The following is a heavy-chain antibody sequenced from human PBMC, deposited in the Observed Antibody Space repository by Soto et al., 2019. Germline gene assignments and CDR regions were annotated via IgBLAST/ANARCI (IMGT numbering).Heavy chain of an antibody. D-gene: IGHD3-22*01. CDR3: AREGSSGYYRNFDY. CDR1: GFTFSSYA. Sequence: VGSLRLSCAASGFTFSSYAMHWVRQAPGKGLEWVAVISYDGSNKYYADSVKGRFTISRDNSKNTLYLQMNSLRAEDTAVYYCAREGSSGYYRNFDYWGQGTLVTVS. CDR2: ISYDGSNK. V-gene: IGHV3-30-3*01. J-gene: IGHJ4*02.